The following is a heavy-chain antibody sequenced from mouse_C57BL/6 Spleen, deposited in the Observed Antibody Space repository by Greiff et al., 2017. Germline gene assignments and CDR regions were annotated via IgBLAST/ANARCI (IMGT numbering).Heavy chain of an antibody. CDR2: IYPGDGDT. Sequence: VQGVESGAELVKPGASVKISCKASGYAFSSYWMNWVKQRPGKGLEWIGQIYPGDGDTNYNGKFKGKATLTADKSSSTAYMQLSSLTSEDSAVYFCARDTVVARHYFDYWGQGTTLTVSS. D-gene: IGHD1-1*01. CDR3: ARDTVVARHYFDY. CDR1: GYAFSSYW. J-gene: IGHJ2*01. V-gene: IGHV1-80*01.